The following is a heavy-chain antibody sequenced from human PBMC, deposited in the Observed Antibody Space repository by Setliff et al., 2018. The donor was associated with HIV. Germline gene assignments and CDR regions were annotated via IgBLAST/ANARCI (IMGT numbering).Heavy chain of an antibody. CDR3: AKGDITVAGTRFPLNDY. D-gene: IGHD6-19*01. CDR1: GFGFSNFA. CDR2: ISYDGSRT. V-gene: IGHV3-30*07. Sequence: GGSLRLSCVASGFGFSNFAMHWVRQAPGKGVEWVSVISYDGSRTYYIDSVKGRFTISRDNAKNSLYLQMNSLRAEDTAVYYCAKGDITVAGTRFPLNDYWGQGTLVTVSS. J-gene: IGHJ4*02.